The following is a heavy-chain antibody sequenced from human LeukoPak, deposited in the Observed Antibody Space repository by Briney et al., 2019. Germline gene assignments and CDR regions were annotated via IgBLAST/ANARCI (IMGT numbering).Heavy chain of an antibody. CDR1: GYTFTGHY. D-gene: IGHD6-13*01. CDR2: INPNSGGT. V-gene: IGHV1-2*02. J-gene: IGHJ4*02. Sequence: SSVKVSCKASGYTFTGHYMHWVRQAPGQGLEWMGWINPNSGGTKFGQKFQGRVTMTRDTSISTAHMELSGLTSDDTAVYYCARDAFTGFSSSWYGDYWGQGTLVTVSS. CDR3: ARDAFTGFSSSWYGDY.